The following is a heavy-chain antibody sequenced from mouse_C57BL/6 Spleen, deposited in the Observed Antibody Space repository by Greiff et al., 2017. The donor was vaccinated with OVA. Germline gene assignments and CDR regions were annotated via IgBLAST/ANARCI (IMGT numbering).Heavy chain of an antibody. CDR1: GFNIKDYY. CDR3: ARRDYGSSYEGYFDV. CDR2: IDPEDGET. Sequence: VHVKQSGAELVKPGASVKLSCTASGFNIKDYYMHWVKQRTEQGLEWIGRIDPEDGETKYAPKFQGKATITADTSSNTAYLQLSSLTSEDTAVYYCARRDYGSSYEGYFDVWGTGTTVTVSS. V-gene: IGHV14-2*01. D-gene: IGHD1-1*01. J-gene: IGHJ1*03.